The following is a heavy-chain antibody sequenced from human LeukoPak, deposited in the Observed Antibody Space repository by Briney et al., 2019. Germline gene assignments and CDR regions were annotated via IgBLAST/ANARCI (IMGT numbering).Heavy chain of an antibody. CDR3: ARDRAPLYCSGGSCYSYYYYGMDV. J-gene: IGHJ6*02. CDR2: ISAYNGNA. D-gene: IGHD2-15*01. Sequence: GASVKVSCKASGYTFTSYGISWVRQAPGQGLEWMGWISAYNGNANYAQKLQGRVTMTTDTSTSTAYMELRSLRSDDTAVYYCARDRAPLYCSGGSCYSYYYYGMDVWGQGTTVTVSS. V-gene: IGHV1-18*01. CDR1: GYTFTSYG.